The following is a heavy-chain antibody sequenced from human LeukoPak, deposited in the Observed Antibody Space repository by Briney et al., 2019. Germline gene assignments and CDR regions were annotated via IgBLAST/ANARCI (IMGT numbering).Heavy chain of an antibody. Sequence: GRSLRLSCAASGFTFSSYAMSWVRQAPGKGLEWVSAISGSGGSTYYADSVKGRFTIFRDNSKNTLYLQMNSLRAEDTAVYYCAKALGRARGLYDFWSGYSPSDVWGKGTTVTVSS. D-gene: IGHD3-3*01. CDR1: GFTFSSYA. CDR2: ISGSGGST. CDR3: AKALGRARGLYDFWSGYSPSDV. V-gene: IGHV3-23*01. J-gene: IGHJ6*04.